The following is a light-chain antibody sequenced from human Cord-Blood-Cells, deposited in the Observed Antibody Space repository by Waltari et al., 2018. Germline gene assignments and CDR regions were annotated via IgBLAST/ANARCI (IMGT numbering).Light chain of an antibody. V-gene: IGKV1-13*02. CDR2: DAC. Sequence: IQLTQSPSSLSASVGDRVTITCRASQGISSALAWYQQKPGKAPKLLIYDACSLESGVPSRFRGSGAGTDFTLSSSIRQPEDFATYYCQRFNSYPFTFGPGTKVDIK. CDR1: QGISSA. CDR3: QRFNSYPFT. J-gene: IGKJ3*01.